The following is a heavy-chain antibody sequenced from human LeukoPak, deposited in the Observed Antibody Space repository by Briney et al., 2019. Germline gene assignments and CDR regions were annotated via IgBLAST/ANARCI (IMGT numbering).Heavy chain of an antibody. J-gene: IGHJ4*02. CDR2: IYYSGST. CDR1: GGSISSYY. D-gene: IGHD3-22*01. Sequence: SETLSLTCTVSGGSISSYYWSWIRQPPGKGLEWIGYIYYSGSTNYNPSLKSRVTISVDTSKNQFSLKLSSVTAADTAVYYCAKSSYYDGSGYYREYYFDQWGQGTLVTVSS. CDR3: AKSSYYDGSGYYREYYFDQ. V-gene: IGHV4-59*01.